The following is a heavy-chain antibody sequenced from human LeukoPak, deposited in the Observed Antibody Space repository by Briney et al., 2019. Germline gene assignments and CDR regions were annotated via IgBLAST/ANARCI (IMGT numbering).Heavy chain of an antibody. J-gene: IGHJ5*02. CDR1: GYTFTSYG. V-gene: IGHV1-18*01. CDR2: ISAYNGNT. Sequence: GASVKVSCKASGYTFTSYGISWVRQAPGQWLEWMGWISAYNGNTNYAQKLHGRVTMTTDTSTSTAYMELRSLRSDDTAVYYCARAPPIVGATSVWFDPWGQGTLATVSS. CDR3: ARAPPIVGATSVWFDP. D-gene: IGHD1-26*01.